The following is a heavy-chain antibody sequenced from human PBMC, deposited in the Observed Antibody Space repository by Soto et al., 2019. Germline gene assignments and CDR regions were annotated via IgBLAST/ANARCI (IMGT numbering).Heavy chain of an antibody. D-gene: IGHD2-8*01. J-gene: IGHJ6*02. CDR2: ISHDGNNK. V-gene: IGHV3-30*18. CDR3: AKDRRIVVMVYGGMDV. CDR1: GFTFRSYG. Sequence: QMQLVESGGGVVQPGRSLRLSCVGSGFTFRSYGMHWVRQAPGKGLEWVALISHDGNNKYYADSVKGRFTISRDNSNNTLHSQMNSLRAEDTAVYYCAKDRRIVVMVYGGMDVWGQGTTVTVSS.